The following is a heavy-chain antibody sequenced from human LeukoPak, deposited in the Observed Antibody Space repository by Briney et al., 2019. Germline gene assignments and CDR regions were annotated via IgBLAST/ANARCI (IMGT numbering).Heavy chain of an antibody. CDR2: ISGSGGST. CDR3: ARDGPYYYDNSGYYLPDY. D-gene: IGHD3-22*01. CDR1: GFTFSNYA. J-gene: IGHJ4*02. V-gene: IGHV3-23*01. Sequence: GSLRLSCAASGFTFSNYAMSWVRQAPGKGLEWVSAISGSGGSTYHADSVRGRFTISRDNAKNSLYLQMNSLRAEDTAVYYCARDGPYYYDNSGYYLPDYWGQGTLVTVSS.